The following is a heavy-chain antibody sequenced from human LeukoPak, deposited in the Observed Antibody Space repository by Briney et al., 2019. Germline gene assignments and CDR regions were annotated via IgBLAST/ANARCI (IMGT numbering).Heavy chain of an antibody. V-gene: IGHV3-21*01. Sequence: WVCRAPGKGLEWGISKSRKNRYYTDSLKGRFTISRDNAKNSLYLQMNSLRAEDTAVYYCARVPNCSGGSCYSLGAFDIWGQGTMVTVSS. J-gene: IGHJ3*02. CDR3: ARVPNCSGGSCYSLGAFDI. D-gene: IGHD2-15*01. CDR2: SKSRKNR.